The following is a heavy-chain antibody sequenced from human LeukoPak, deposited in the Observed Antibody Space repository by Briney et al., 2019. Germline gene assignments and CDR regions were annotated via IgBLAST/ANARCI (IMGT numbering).Heavy chain of an antibody. J-gene: IGHJ2*01. Sequence: SETLSLTCTVSGGSISSYYWSWIRQPPGKGLEWIGYIYHSGSTNYNPSLKSRVTISVDTSKNQFSLKLSSVTAADTAVYYCARYSPVVAATYWYFDLWGRGTLVTVSS. CDR2: IYHSGST. D-gene: IGHD2-15*01. CDR3: ARYSPVVAATYWYFDL. V-gene: IGHV4-59*01. CDR1: GGSISSYY.